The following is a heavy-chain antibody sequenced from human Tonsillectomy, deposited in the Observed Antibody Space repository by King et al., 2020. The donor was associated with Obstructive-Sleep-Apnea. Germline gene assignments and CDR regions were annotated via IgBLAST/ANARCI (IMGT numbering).Heavy chain of an antibody. CDR2: IYYSGST. CDR3: ARENSSSWYEGGRLALLSIVYFDY. Sequence: LQLQESGPGLVKPSETLSLTCTVSGGSISSSSYYWGWIRQPPGKGLEWIGSIYYSGSTYYNPSLKSRVTISVDTSKNQFSLKLSSVTAADTAVYYCARENSSSWYEGGRLALLSIVYFDYWGQGTLVTVSS. D-gene: IGHD6-13*01. V-gene: IGHV4-39*07. CDR1: GGSISSSSYY. J-gene: IGHJ4*02.